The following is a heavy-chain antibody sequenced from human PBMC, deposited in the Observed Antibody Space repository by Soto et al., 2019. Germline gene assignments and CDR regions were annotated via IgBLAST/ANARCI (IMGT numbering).Heavy chain of an antibody. Sequence: QVQLVQSGAEVKKPGASVKVSCKASGYTFTGYYMHWVRQAPGQGLEWMGWINPNSGGTNYEQKFQGWVTMTRDTSISTAYMELSRLRSDDTAVYYCAREGVAGRGYYFDYWGQGTLVTVSS. J-gene: IGHJ4*02. CDR1: GYTFTGYY. CDR2: INPNSGGT. CDR3: AREGVAGRGYYFDY. D-gene: IGHD6-19*01. V-gene: IGHV1-2*04.